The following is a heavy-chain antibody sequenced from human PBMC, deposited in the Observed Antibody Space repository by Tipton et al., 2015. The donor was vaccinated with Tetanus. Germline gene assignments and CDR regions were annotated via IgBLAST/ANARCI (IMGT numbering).Heavy chain of an antibody. CDR3: AKGWFGELALQH. CDR1: GFSVSSNY. J-gene: IGHJ1*01. D-gene: IGHD3-10*01. Sequence: SLRLSCAASGFSVSSNYMSWVRQAPGKGLEWVSVIYSGGSTYYADSVKGRFTISRDNSKNSLYLQMNSLRAEDTALYYCAKGWFGELALQHWGQGTLVTVSS. V-gene: IGHV3-53*05. CDR2: IYSGGST.